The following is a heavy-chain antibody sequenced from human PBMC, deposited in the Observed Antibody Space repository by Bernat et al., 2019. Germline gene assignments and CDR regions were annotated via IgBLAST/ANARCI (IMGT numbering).Heavy chain of an antibody. CDR1: GFSFSDYY. D-gene: IGHD3-22*01. CDR2: ISSSSSTI. CDR3: ARDVPVGYDSSGYYHGY. J-gene: IGHJ3*01. Sequence: QVQLVESGGGLVKPGGSLRLSCAASGFSFSDYYMSWIRQAPGKGLEWVSYISSSSSTIYYADSVKGRFTISRDNAKNSLYLQMNSLRDEDTAVYYCARDVPVGYDSSGYYHGYWGQGTMVTVSS. V-gene: IGHV3-11*04.